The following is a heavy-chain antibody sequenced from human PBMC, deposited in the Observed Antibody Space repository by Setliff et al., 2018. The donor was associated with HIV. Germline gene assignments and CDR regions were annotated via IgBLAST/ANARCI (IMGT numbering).Heavy chain of an antibody. V-gene: IGHV4-59*08. CDR2: ST. CDR3: ARQPLCNDYDWRSYYFDY. CDR1: RDSINGHW. D-gene: IGHD4-17*01. Sequence: PSETLSLTCTVSRDSINGHWWSWIRQPPGKGLEWTGSTYYTPSLNSRFTISVDTSKNQFSLKLRSVTAADTAVYYCARQPLCNDYDWRSYYFDYWGQGSLVTVSS. J-gene: IGHJ4*02.